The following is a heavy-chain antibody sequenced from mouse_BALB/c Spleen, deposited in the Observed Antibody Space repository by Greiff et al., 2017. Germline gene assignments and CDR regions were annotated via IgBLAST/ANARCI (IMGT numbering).Heavy chain of an antibody. CDR1: GYTFTSYW. J-gene: IGHJ4*01. V-gene: IGHV1-87*01. CDR3: ARGDPPLTMDY. D-gene: IGHD3-3*01. Sequence: QVQLKQSGAELARPGASVKLSCKASGYTFTSYWMQWVKQRPGQGLEWIGAIYPGDGDTRYTQKFKGKATLTADKSSSTAYMQLSSLASEDSAVYYCARGDPPLTMDYWGQGTSVTVSS. CDR2: IYPGDGDT.